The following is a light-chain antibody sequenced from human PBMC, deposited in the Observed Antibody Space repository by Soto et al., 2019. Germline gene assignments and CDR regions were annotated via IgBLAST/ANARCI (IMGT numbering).Light chain of an antibody. CDR3: SSYTSSSTPDV. Sequence: QSALTQPASVSGSPGQSITISCTGTSSDVGGYNYVSWYQQHPGKAPKLMIYEVSNRPSEVSNRFSGSKSGNTASLTISGRQAEDEADDYCSSYTSSSTPDVFGTGTKLTVL. CDR2: EVS. CDR1: SSDVGGYNY. J-gene: IGLJ1*01. V-gene: IGLV2-14*01.